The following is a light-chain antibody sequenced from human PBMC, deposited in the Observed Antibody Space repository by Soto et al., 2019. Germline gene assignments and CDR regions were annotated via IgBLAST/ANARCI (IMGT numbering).Light chain of an antibody. CDR3: QQYYRTPPYT. V-gene: IGKV4-1*01. J-gene: IGKJ2*01. CDR1: QSVLYSSNHKNY. CDR2: WAS. Sequence: DIVMTQSPDSLAVSLGERATINCKSSQSVLYSSNHKNYLAWYQQKPGQPPKLLIYWASTRESGVPDRFSGSASGTDFTLTISSLQAEDVAVYYCQQYYRTPPYTFGQGTKLEIK.